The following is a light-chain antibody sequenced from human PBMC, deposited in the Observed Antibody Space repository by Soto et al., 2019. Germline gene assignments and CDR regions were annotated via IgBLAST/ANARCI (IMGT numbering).Light chain of an antibody. CDR2: GAS. CDR1: QSVSSSN. V-gene: IGKV3-20*01. Sequence: EIVLTQSPGTLSLSPGERATLSCRARQSVSSSNLAWYEQKPGQTPRLLIYGASSRATGITDRFSGSGSGTDFTLTISRLEPEDFAVYYCQQYGSSQWTFGQGTKVEVK. J-gene: IGKJ1*01. CDR3: QQYGSSQWT.